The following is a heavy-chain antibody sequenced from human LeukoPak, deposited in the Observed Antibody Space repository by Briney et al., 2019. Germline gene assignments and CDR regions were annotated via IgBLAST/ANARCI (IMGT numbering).Heavy chain of an antibody. J-gene: IGHJ4*02. CDR2: ISSSSSYI. CDR3: ASKGVATIGGNY. CDR1: GFTFSSYS. D-gene: IGHD5-12*01. V-gene: IGHV3-21*01. Sequence: GSLRLSCAASGFTFSSYSMNWVRQAPGKGLEWVSSISSSSSYIYYADSVKGRFTISRDNAKNSLYLQMNSLRAEDTAVYYCASKGVATIGGNYWGQGTLVTVPS.